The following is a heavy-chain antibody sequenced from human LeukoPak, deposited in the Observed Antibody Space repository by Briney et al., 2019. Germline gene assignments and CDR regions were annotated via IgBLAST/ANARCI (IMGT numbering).Heavy chain of an antibody. V-gene: IGHV3-15*01. CDR3: TTVVKKYYFDY. Sequence: PGGSLRLSCAASGFTFSNAWMSWVRQAPGKGLEWVGRIKSKTDGGTTDYAAPVKGSFTISRDDSKNTLYLQVNSLKTEDTAVYYCTTVVKKYYFDYWGQGTLVTVSS. CDR1: GFTFSNAW. D-gene: IGHD3-16*02. CDR2: IKSKTDGGTT. J-gene: IGHJ4*02.